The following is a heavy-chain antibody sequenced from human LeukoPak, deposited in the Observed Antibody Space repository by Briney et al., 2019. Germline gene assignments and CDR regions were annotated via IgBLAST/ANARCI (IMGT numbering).Heavy chain of an antibody. Sequence: ASVKVSCKASGGTFSSYAISWVRQAPGQGLEWMGGIIPIFGTANYAQKFQGRVTITTDESTSIAYMELSSLRSEDTAVYYCARAFLDTAMGRYYYYYYMDVWGKGTTVTVSS. CDR2: IIPIFGTA. CDR1: GGTFSSYA. D-gene: IGHD5-18*01. CDR3: ARAFLDTAMGRYYYYYYMDV. J-gene: IGHJ6*03. V-gene: IGHV1-69*05.